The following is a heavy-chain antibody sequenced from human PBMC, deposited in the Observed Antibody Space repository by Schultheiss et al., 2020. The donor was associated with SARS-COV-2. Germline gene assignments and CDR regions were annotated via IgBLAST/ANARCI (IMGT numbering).Heavy chain of an antibody. CDR1: GFTFSSYS. CDR2: ISSSSSYI. V-gene: IGHV3-21*05. CDR3: ARAGGWELLLDI. J-gene: IGHJ3*02. Sequence: GESLKISCAASGFTFSSYSMNWVRQAPGKGLEWVSYISSSSSYIYYADSVKGRFTISRDNAKNSLYLQMNSLRAEDTAVYYCARAGGWELLLDIWGQGTMVTVSS. D-gene: IGHD1-26*01.